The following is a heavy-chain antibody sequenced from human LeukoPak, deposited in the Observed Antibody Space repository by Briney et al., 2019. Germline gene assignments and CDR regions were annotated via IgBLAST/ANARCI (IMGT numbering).Heavy chain of an antibody. V-gene: IGHV3-7*01. CDR2: IKQDGSEK. CDR3: ARVRKVWSKGYSYGTGYFDY. J-gene: IGHJ4*02. CDR1: GFTFSSYW. D-gene: IGHD5-18*01. Sequence: GGSLRLSCAASGFTFSSYWMSWVRQAPGKGLEWVANIKQDGSEKYYVDSVKGRFTISRDNAKNSLYLQMNSLRAEDTAVYYCARVRKVWSKGYSYGTGYFDYWGQGTLVTVSS.